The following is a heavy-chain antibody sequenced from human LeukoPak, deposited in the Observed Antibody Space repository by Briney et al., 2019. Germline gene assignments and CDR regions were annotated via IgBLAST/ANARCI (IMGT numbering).Heavy chain of an antibody. CDR2: IKQDGSEK. Sequence: GGSLRLSCAASRFTFSSYWMSWVRQAPGKGLEWVANIKQDGSEKYYVDSVKGRFTISRDNSKNTLYLQMNSLRAEDTAVYYCARDWYYDSSGSFDPWGQGTLVTVSS. CDR1: RFTFSSYW. CDR3: ARDWYYDSSGSFDP. D-gene: IGHD3-22*01. V-gene: IGHV3-7*01. J-gene: IGHJ5*02.